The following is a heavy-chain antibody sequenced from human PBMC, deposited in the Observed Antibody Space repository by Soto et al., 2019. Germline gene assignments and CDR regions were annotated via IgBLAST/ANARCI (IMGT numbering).Heavy chain of an antibody. D-gene: IGHD3-22*01. CDR2: IDYDGSNE. V-gene: IGHV3-30*12. CDR3: ARDYYSARDYYTVEGVIL. J-gene: IGHJ1*01. CDR1: GFTFSNYG. Sequence: GGSLRLSCASSGFTFSNYGMHWVRQAPGKGLEWVAVIDYDGSNENYADSVKGRFTISRDNSKNILYLQMDSLRAEDTAVYYCARDYYSARDYYTVEGVILWGQGTLVTVSS.